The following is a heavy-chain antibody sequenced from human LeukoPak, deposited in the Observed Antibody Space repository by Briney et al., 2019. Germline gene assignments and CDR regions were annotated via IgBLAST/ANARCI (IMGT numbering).Heavy chain of an antibody. V-gene: IGHV4-59*01. D-gene: IGHD2-2*01. Sequence: NSSETLSLTCAVYGGSFSSYYWSWIRQPPGKGLEWIGYIHYSGSTSYNPSLKSRVTISVDTSKNQISLKVRSATAADTAVYYCARTTEDCSSTSCYQYWFDPWGQGTLVTVSS. CDR3: ARTTEDCSSTSCYQYWFDP. J-gene: IGHJ5*02. CDR1: GGSFSSYY. CDR2: IHYSGST.